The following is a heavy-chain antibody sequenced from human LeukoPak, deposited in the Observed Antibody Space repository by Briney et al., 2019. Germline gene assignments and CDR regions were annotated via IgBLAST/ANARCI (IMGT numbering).Heavy chain of an antibody. V-gene: IGHV3-30*18. J-gene: IGHJ4*02. CDR2: ISYDGSNK. D-gene: IGHD3-3*01. CDR1: GFTFSSYG. Sequence: PGGSLRLSCAASGFTFSSYGMHWVRQAPGKGLEWVAVISYDGSNKYYADSVKGRFTISRDNSKNTLYLQMNSLRVEDTALYYCAKVSRADYDLWSRFDHWGQGKMVIVSS. CDR3: AKVSRADYDLWSRFDH.